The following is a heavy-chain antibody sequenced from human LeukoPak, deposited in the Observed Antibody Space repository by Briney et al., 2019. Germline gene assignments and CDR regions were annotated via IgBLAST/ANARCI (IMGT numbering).Heavy chain of an antibody. CDR3: AKEKDIVVVPAAQPFDP. V-gene: IGHV3-30*02. CDR2: IRYDGSNK. CDR1: GFTFSSYG. Sequence: PGGSLRLSCAASGFTFSSYGMHWVRQAPGKGLEWVAFIRYDGSNKYYADSVKGRFTISRDDSKNTLYLQMNSLRAEDKAVYYCAKEKDIVVVPAAQPFDPWGQGTLVTVSS. J-gene: IGHJ5*02. D-gene: IGHD2-2*01.